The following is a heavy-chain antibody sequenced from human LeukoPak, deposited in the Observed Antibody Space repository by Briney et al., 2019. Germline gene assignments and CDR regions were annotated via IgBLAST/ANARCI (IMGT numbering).Heavy chain of an antibody. D-gene: IGHD3-10*01. J-gene: IGHJ4*02. CDR1: GFTFSTYW. Sequence: QAGGSLRRSCAASGFTFSTYWMSWVRQAPGKGLEWVANIKQDGSEKYYVDPVKGRFPISRDNAKNSLYLQMNSLRAEDTAVYYCARGGFTYGYWGQGTLVTVSS. CDR2: IKQDGSEK. CDR3: ARGGFTYGY. V-gene: IGHV3-7*05.